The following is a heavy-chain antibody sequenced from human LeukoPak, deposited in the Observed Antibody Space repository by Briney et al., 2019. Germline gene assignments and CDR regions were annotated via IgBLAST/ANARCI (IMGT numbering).Heavy chain of an antibody. CDR3: ARDTPTREYSGYDPLDY. J-gene: IGHJ4*02. CDR1: GFTFSSYW. Sequence: GGSLRLSCAASGFTFSSYWMSWVRQAPGKGLEWVANIKQDGSEKYYVDSVKGRFTISRDNAKNSLYLQMNSLRAEDTAVYYCARDTPTREYSGYDPLDYWGQGTLVTVSS. V-gene: IGHV3-7*01. D-gene: IGHD5-12*01. CDR2: IKQDGSEK.